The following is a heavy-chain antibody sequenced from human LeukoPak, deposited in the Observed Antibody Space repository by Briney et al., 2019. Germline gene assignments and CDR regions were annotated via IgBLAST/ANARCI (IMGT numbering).Heavy chain of an antibody. V-gene: IGHV3-23*01. Sequence: GGSLRLSCAASGFTFSSYAMSWVRQAPGKGLEWISAISAGGGSTYYADSVKGRCTISRDNSKSTVSLQMGALRAEDTAIYYCAKVAGSGGYFPEYWGQGTLVTVSS. J-gene: IGHJ4*02. CDR3: AKVAGSGGYFPEY. D-gene: IGHD3-10*01. CDR1: GFTFSSYA. CDR2: ISAGGGST.